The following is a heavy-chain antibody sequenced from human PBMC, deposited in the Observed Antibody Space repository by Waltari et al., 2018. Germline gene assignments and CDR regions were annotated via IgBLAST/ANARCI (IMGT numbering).Heavy chain of an antibody. CDR3: ARRVEGVKSYYYGMDV. Sequence: QVQLVQSGAEVKKPGSSVKVSCKASGGTFSSSAISWVRQAPGQGLEWMGGIIPVFGTANYAQKFQGRVTITADESTSTAYMELSSLRSEDTAVYYCARRVEGVKSYYYGMDVWGQGTTVTVSS. D-gene: IGHD3-10*01. J-gene: IGHJ6*02. CDR1: GGTFSSSA. V-gene: IGHV1-69*12. CDR2: IIPVFGTA.